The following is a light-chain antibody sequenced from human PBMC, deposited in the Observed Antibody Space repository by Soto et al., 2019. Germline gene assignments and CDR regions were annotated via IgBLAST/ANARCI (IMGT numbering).Light chain of an antibody. CDR2: GAS. V-gene: IGKV3-20*01. Sequence: EIVLTQSPGTLSLSAGEGATLSCRASQRVTSSNLAWYQQKPGQAPRLLIHGASTRATGIPDRFTGGGSGTDFTLTVTRLEPEDSAVYYCQQYESSPLTFGGGTKVDIK. CDR1: QRVTSSN. J-gene: IGKJ4*01. CDR3: QQYESSPLT.